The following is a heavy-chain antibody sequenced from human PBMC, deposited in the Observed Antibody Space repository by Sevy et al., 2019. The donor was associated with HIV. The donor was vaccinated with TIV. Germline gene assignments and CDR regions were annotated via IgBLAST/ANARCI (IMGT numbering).Heavy chain of an antibody. Sequence: GGSLRLSCAASGFTCNNYWMTWVRQAPGKGLEWVANIKQDGSDKYYMQTVKGRFNISRDNTKNSLYLQLNSLRAEDTAVYYCARSWDYWGQMGYWGQGTLVTVSS. CDR2: IKQDGSDK. CDR1: GFTCNNYW. CDR3: ARSWDYWGQMGY. V-gene: IGHV3-7*03. J-gene: IGHJ4*02. D-gene: IGHD7-27*01.